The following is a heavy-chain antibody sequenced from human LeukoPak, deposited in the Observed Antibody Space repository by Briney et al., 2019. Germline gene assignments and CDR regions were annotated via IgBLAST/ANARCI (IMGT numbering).Heavy chain of an antibody. J-gene: IGHJ4*02. D-gene: IGHD3-22*01. CDR1: GLTFSIYW. CDR2: INSDGSRT. V-gene: IGHV3-74*01. CDR3: ARGGFYSTDLLDY. Sequence: GGSLRLSCAASGLTFSIYWMHWVRQAPGKGLVWVSRINSDGSRTSYADSVKGRFTISRDNAKNTLYLQMNSLRAGDTAVYYCARGGFYSTDLLDYWGQGTLVTVSS.